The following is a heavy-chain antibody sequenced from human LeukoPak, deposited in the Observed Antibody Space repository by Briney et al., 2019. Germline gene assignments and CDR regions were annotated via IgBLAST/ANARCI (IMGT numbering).Heavy chain of an antibody. CDR2: ISDDGRSK. D-gene: IGHD4-17*01. CDR1: GFSFISYG. CDR3: AKRPSDYGDYVSYFDF. V-gene: IGHV3-30*18. Sequence: GGSLRLSCAASGFSFISYGMHWVRQAPGKGLEWGGVISDDGRSKDYADSVRGRFTISRDNSKDTLYLQMNGLRDEDTAVYYCAKRPSDYGDYVSYFDFWGQGTLVTVSS. J-gene: IGHJ4*02.